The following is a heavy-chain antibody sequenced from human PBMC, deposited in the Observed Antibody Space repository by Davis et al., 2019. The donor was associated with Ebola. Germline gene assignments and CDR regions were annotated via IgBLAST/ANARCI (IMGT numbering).Heavy chain of an antibody. CDR1: CFVFCSYV. J-gene: IGHJ3*02. Sequence: GGSLRLSCAASCFVFCSYVISWVRRAPGKGLEWVSTLGLSADTYYADSVKGRFTISRDNSKNTLYLQMNGLRVEDTAIYYCAKDTSNIWFDIWGQGTNVTVSS. CDR2: LGLSADT. D-gene: IGHD1-26*01. V-gene: IGHV3-23*01. CDR3: AKDTSNIWFDI.